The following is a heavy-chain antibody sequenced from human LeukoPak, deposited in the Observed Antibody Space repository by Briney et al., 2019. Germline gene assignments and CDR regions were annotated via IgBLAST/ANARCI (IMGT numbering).Heavy chain of an antibody. V-gene: IGHV3-11*04. CDR3: AKEGLRFFDF. D-gene: IGHD5-12*01. CDR2: ISNSGSSI. Sequence: SGGSLRHSCAASGFTFSDSYRTWIRQAPGKGLEWVSYISNSGSSIYYADSVKGRFTISRDNSKRTLYLQMNSLRSEDTAVYYCAKEGLRFFDFWGQGTLVTVSS. J-gene: IGHJ4*02. CDR1: GFTFSDSY.